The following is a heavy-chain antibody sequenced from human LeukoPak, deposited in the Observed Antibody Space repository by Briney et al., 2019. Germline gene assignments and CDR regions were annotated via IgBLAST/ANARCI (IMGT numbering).Heavy chain of an antibody. J-gene: IGHJ3*02. V-gene: IGHV1-69*13. Sequence: GASVKVSCKASGGTFSSYAISWVRQAPGQGLEWMGGIIPIFGTANYAQKFQGRVTITADESTSTAYMELSSLRSEDTAVYYCARGGVAVVVPAVADAFDIWGQGTMVTVSS. CDR3: ARGGVAVVVPAVADAFDI. D-gene: IGHD2-2*01. CDR1: GGTFSSYA. CDR2: IIPIFGTA.